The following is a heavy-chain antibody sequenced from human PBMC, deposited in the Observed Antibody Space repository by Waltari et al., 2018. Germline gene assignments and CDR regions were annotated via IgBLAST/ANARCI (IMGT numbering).Heavy chain of an antibody. CDR3: ARGQGY. J-gene: IGHJ4*02. Sequence: QVQLQESGPGLVKPSETLSPTCAVSGYYLSNYYYWGWIRQPPGKGLEWIGNIHHSGSTYYNPSLKSRVSISLDTSKNQFSLELSSLTADDTAVYYCARGQGYWGQGTLVTVSS. V-gene: IGHV4-38-2*01. CDR1: GYYLSNYYY. CDR2: IHHSGST.